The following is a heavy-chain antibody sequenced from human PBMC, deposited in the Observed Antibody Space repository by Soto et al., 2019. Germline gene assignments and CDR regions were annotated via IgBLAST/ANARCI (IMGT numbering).Heavy chain of an antibody. V-gene: IGHV1-69*01. J-gene: IGHJ6*02. CDR2: IIPNSGAQ. CDR3: ATPARDFYGPFYQHSGLDV. Sequence: QVQLVQSGPEVKKTGSSMKVSCKASGGPFRGYGVNWVRQAPGQGLEWIGGIIPNSGAQNYAQKFQGRVSITADEVTTQIYMELKGLRSEETAVYYCATPARDFYGPFYQHSGLDVWGQGTRLTVSS. D-gene: IGHD3-16*01. CDR1: GGPFRGYG.